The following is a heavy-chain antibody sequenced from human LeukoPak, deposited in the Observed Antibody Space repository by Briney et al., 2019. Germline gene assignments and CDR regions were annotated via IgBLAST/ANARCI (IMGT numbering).Heavy chain of an antibody. CDR2: IIPIFGTA. CDR3: ARDCSSTSCYGDLYFDY. CDR1: GGTFSSYA. D-gene: IGHD2-2*01. V-gene: IGHV1-69*13. Sequence: SVKVSCKASGGTFSSYAISWVRQAPGQGLEWMGGIIPIFGTANYAQKFQGRVTITADESTSTAYMELSSLRSEDTAVYYCARDCSSTSCYGDLYFDYWGQGTLVTVSS. J-gene: IGHJ4*02.